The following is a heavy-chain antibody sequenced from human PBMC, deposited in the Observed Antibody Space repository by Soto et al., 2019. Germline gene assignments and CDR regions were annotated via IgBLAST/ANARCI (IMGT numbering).Heavy chain of an antibody. CDR3: ARAGSSSSHYFFDY. V-gene: IGHV4-59*02. D-gene: IGHD6-13*01. CDR1: GASVSTYY. J-gene: IGHJ4*02. CDR2: IYYSGST. Sequence: LSLTCPVSGASVSTYYWSWIRQPPGKGLEWIGYIYYSGSTNYNSSLKSRVTMSVDTSENQFSLKLFSVTAADTAVYYCARAGSSSSHYFFDYWGLGTLVTVSS.